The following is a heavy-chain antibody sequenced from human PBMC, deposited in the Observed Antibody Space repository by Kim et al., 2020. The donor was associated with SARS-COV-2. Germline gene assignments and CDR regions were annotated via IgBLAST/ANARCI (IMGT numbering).Heavy chain of an antibody. V-gene: IGHV3-23*01. J-gene: IGHJ5*02. CDR3: AKDLRVVPECLGDP. Sequence: ADSGKVRFTISRDNSKNTLYLKMNSLRAEDTAVYDCAKDLRVVPECLGDPWGQGTLVTVSS. D-gene: IGHD2-2*01.